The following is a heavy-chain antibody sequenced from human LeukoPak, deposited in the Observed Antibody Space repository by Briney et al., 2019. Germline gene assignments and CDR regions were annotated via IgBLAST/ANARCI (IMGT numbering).Heavy chain of an antibody. J-gene: IGHJ5*02. Sequence: SETLSLTCTVSGGSIGSYYWSWIRQPAGKGLEWIGRIYTSGSTNYNPSLKSRVTMSVDTSKNQFSLKLSSVTAADTAVYYCARAGYCSGGSCYSLGNWFDPWGQGTLVTVSS. CDR1: GGSIGSYY. V-gene: IGHV4-4*07. CDR3: ARAGYCSGGSCYSLGNWFDP. D-gene: IGHD2-15*01. CDR2: IYTSGST.